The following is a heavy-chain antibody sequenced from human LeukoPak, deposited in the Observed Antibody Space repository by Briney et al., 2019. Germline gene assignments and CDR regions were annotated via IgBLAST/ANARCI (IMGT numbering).Heavy chain of an antibody. CDR2: INHSGST. V-gene: IGHV4-34*01. CDR3: ARLANYDFWSGYFSFDY. J-gene: IGHJ4*02. CDR1: GGSFSGYY. Sequence: SETLSLTCAVYGGSFSGYYRSWIRQPPGKGLEWIGEINHSGSTNYNPSLKSRVTISVDTSKNQFSLKLSSVTAADTAVYYCARLANYDFWSGYFSFDYWGQGTLVTVSS. D-gene: IGHD3-3*01.